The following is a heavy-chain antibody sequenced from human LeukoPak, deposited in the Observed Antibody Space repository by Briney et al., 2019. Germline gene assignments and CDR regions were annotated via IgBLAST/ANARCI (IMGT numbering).Heavy chain of an antibody. V-gene: IGHV3-30*02. CDR3: ARDSETYYYDSSGYCYLYANAFDI. CDR1: GFTFSSYG. CDR2: IRYDGSNK. D-gene: IGHD3-22*01. Sequence: PGGSLRLSCAASGFTFSSYGMHWVRQAPGKGLEWVAFIRYDGSNKYYADSVKGRFTISRDNAKNSLYLQMNSLRAEDTAVYYCARDSETYYYDSSGYCYLYANAFDIWGQGTMVTVSS. J-gene: IGHJ3*02.